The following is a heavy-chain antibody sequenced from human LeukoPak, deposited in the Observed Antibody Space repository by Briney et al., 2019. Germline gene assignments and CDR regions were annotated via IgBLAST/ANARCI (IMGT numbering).Heavy chain of an antibody. D-gene: IGHD3-22*01. J-gene: IGHJ4*02. V-gene: IGHV4-31*03. CDR1: GGSISSGNYY. Sequence: SQTLSLTCTVSGGSISSGNYYWSWIRQHPGKGLEWIGFIYYSGSTYYNPSLKSRVTISVDTSKNQFSLKLGAVTAADTAVYYCARAYDSSGYYPSYFGYWGQGTLVTVSS. CDR3: ARAYDSSGYYPSYFGY. CDR2: IYYSGST.